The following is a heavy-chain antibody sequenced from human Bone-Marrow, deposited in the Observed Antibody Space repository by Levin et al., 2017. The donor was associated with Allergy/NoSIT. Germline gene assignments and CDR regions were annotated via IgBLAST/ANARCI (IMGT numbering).Heavy chain of an antibody. CDR1: GGSINSDTYY. J-gene: IGHJ6*02. Sequence: PSETLSLTCSVSGGSINSDTYYWGWIRQPPGRGLEWIGSFYYGGNTYYNPSLESRVSISVDTSANQYSLKLNSVTAADTAVYYCGRVGYCTSSTCFVFYYYAMDVWGQGTTVTVSS. CDR2: FYYGGNT. D-gene: IGHD2-2*01. CDR3: GRVGYCTSSTCFVFYYYAMDV. V-gene: IGHV4-39*07.